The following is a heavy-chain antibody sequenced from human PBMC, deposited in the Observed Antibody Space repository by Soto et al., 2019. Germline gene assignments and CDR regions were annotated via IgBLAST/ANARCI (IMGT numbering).Heavy chain of an antibody. J-gene: IGHJ5*02. CDR1: GGSISSYY. V-gene: IGHV4-59*01. D-gene: IGHD2-2*01. CDR2: IYYSGST. Sequence: SETLSLTCTVSGGSISSYYWSWIRQPPGKGLEWIGYIYYSGSTNYNPSLKSRVTISVDTSKNQFSLKLSSVTAADTAVYYCARGCSSTSCYWGRTWFDPWGQGXLVTVYS. CDR3: ARGCSSTSCYWGRTWFDP.